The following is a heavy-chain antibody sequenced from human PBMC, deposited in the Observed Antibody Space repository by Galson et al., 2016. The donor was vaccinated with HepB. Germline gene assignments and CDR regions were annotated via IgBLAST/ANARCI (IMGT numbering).Heavy chain of an antibody. CDR1: GGTSSSYA. D-gene: IGHD3-10*01. V-gene: IGHV1-69*13. Sequence: SVKVSCKASGGTSSSYAITWVRQAPGQGLEWLGGIIPRFGTANYPQKFKDRVTMSADESTVTAHMELGGLRSDDTAVYYCARQEKAASRFHFDSWGQGTRVTVSS. J-gene: IGHJ4*02. CDR2: IIPRFGTA. CDR3: ARQEKAASRFHFDS.